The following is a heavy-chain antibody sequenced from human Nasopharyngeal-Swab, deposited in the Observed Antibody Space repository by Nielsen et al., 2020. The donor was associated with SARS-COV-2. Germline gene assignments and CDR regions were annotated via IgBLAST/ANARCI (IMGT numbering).Heavy chain of an antibody. V-gene: IGHV3-30*18. D-gene: IGHD3-10*01. CDR3: AKLIEEGSGSYYALYYYYGMDV. Sequence: WIRQPPGKGLEGGAVISYDGSNKYYADSVKGRFTISRDNSKNTLYLQMNSLRAEDTAVYYCAKLIEEGSGSYYALYYYYGMDVWGQGTTVTVSS. J-gene: IGHJ6*02. CDR2: ISYDGSNK.